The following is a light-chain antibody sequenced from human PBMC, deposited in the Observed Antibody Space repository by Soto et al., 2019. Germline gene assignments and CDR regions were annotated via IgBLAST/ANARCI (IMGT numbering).Light chain of an antibody. Sequence: QAVVTQPPSASGTPGQRVTISCSGSSSNIGSNYLYWYQQVPGKAPKFLIYRNDRRPSGVPDRFSGSKSGTSASLAISGLRSEDEADYYCAAWDDTLSGPVFGGGTKLTVL. V-gene: IGLV1-47*01. CDR3: AAWDDTLSGPV. J-gene: IGLJ3*02. CDR2: RND. CDR1: SSNIGSNY.